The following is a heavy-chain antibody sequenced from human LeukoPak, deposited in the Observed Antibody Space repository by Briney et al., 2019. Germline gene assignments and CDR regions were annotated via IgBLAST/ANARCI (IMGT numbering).Heavy chain of an antibody. D-gene: IGHD3-22*01. J-gene: IGHJ4*02. CDR1: GFTFDDYG. Sequence: GGSLRLSCAASGFTFDDYGMSWVRQAPGKRLEWVSGINWNGGSTGYADSVKGRFTISRDNAKNSLYLQMNSLRAEDTALYYCARGYDSSGYYYFDYWGQGTLVTVSS. V-gene: IGHV3-20*04. CDR3: ARGYDSSGYYYFDY. CDR2: INWNGGST.